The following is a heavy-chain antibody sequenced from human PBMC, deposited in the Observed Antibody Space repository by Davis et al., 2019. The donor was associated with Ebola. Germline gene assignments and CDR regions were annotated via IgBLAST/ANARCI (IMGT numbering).Heavy chain of an antibody. V-gene: IGHV3-30*18. J-gene: IGHJ4*02. D-gene: IGHD5-24*01. CDR3: AKDPRWLEQPY. CDR1: GFTLSSYG. Sequence: GESLKISCAAPGFTLSSYGMHWVRQAPGKGLERVAVLSYDGSNKYYADSVKGRFTISRDNSKNTLYLQMNSLRAEDTAVYYCAKDPRWLEQPYWGQGTLVTVSS. CDR2: LSYDGSNK.